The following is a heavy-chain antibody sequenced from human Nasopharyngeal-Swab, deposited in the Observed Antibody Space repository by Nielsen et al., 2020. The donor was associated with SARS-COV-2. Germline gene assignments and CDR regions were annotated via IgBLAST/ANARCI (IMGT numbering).Heavy chain of an antibody. D-gene: IGHD3-10*01. J-gene: IGHJ3*02. CDR2: ISRNSGDV. CDR3: AKSVYYNAAFDM. V-gene: IGHV3-9*01. CDR1: GFTFDDYA. Sequence: SLKISCAASGFTFDDYAFHWLRQAPGRGLEWVSGISRNSGDVRYADSVKGRFTISRDNAKNSLYLQMNSLRAEDTALYYCAKSVYYNAAFDMWGQGTMVTVSS.